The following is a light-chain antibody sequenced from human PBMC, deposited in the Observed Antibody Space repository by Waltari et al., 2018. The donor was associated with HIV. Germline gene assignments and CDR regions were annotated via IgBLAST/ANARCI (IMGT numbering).Light chain of an antibody. CDR1: ETVDKW. CDR2: MAS. V-gene: IGKV1-5*03. CDR3: HQYTDYSTYS. Sequence: DIQLTQSPSTLSAFPGDRLNNTCRASETVDKWLAWYQQKPGEAPKLLIYMASTLQHGVPSRFSGSGSGTEFTLTISSLQPDDSATYFCHQYTDYSTYSFGQGTKLEI. J-gene: IGKJ2*03.